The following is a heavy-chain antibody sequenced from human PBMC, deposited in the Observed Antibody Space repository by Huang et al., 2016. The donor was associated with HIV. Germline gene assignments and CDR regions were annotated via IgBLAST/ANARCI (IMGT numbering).Heavy chain of an antibody. D-gene: IGHD3-3*01. J-gene: IGHJ4*02. V-gene: IGHV4-34*01. Sequence: QVQLQQWGAGLLKPSETLSLTCAVYGGSFSGYYWSWIRQPPGKGLEWSGEINHSGSTNYNPSLKSRVTISVDTSKNQFSLKLGSVTAADTAVYYCARGDYDFWSGYSGYFDYWGQGTLVTVSS. CDR3: ARGDYDFWSGYSGYFDY. CDR2: INHSGST. CDR1: GGSFSGYY.